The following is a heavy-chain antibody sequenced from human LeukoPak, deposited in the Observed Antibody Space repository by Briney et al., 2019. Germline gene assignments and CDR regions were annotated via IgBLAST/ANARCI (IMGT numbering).Heavy chain of an antibody. CDR1: GFTFSSYG. CDR3: ARTRTYYYGMDV. Sequence: GGSLRLSCAASGFTFSSYGMHWVRQAPGKGLEWVAVIWYDGCNKYYADSVKGRFTISRDNSKNTLYLQMNSLRAEDTAVYYCARTRTYYYGMDVWGQGTTVTVSS. D-gene: IGHD3-10*01. V-gene: IGHV3-33*01. CDR2: IWYDGCNK. J-gene: IGHJ6*02.